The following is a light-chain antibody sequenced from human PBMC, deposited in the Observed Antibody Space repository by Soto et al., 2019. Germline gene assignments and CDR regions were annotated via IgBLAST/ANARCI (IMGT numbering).Light chain of an antibody. V-gene: IGKV3-11*01. CDR3: EQHSNWSHS. CDR2: DAS. CDR1: QSVSSS. J-gene: IGKJ2*01. Sequence: EMVLTQSPATLSLSPGERATLSCRASQSVSSSLARYQQKPGKAPRLLIYDASNSAKGIPARFSGSGSGTDFTLTISSLEPEDFAVYYCEQHSNWSHSLGQGTKVEIK.